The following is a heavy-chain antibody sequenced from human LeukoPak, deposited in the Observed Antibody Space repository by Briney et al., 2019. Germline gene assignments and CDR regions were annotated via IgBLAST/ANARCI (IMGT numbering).Heavy chain of an antibody. CDR3: AKGSYSSGWANRY. CDR2: ISGSGAGT. CDR1: GFTFSSYA. Sequence: GGSLRLSCAASGFTFSSYAMSWVRQAPGKGLEWASAISGSGAGTYYADSVKGRFTISRDNSKNTLYLQMNSLRADDTAVYYCAKGSYSSGWANRYWGQGTLVTVSS. J-gene: IGHJ4*02. V-gene: IGHV3-23*01. D-gene: IGHD6-19*01.